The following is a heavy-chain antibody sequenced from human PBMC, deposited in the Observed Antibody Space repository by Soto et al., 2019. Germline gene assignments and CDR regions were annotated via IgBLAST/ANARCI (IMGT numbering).Heavy chain of an antibody. CDR2: TYYRSKWYN. Sequence: RTLSLSCAISVDSVSSNSAAWNWIRQSPSRGLEWLGRTYYRSKWYNDYAVSVKSRITINPDTSKNQFSLQLNSVTPEDTAVYYCARTPSGSPVYYYGMDVWGQGTTVTVSS. V-gene: IGHV6-1*01. CDR1: VDSVSSNSAA. CDR3: ARTPSGSPVYYYGMDV. J-gene: IGHJ6*02. D-gene: IGHD1-26*01.